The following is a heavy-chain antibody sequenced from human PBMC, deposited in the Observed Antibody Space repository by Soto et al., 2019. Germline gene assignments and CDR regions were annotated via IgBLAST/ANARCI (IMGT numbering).Heavy chain of an antibody. D-gene: IGHD6-19*01. Sequence: ASVKVSCKASGYTFTSYGISWVRQAPGQGLEWMGWISAYNGNTNYAQKLQGRVTMTTDTSTSTAYMELRSLRSDDRAVYYCARDLSSYSSGWQIPSDYWGRGTMVTESS. V-gene: IGHV1-18*01. J-gene: IGHJ4*02. CDR3: ARDLSSYSSGWQIPSDY. CDR1: GYTFTSYG. CDR2: ISAYNGNT.